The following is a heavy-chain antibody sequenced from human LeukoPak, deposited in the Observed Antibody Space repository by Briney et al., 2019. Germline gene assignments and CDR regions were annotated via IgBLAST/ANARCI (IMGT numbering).Heavy chain of an antibody. Sequence: GGSLRLSCAASGVTFSSYSMNWVRQAPGKGLEWVSSISSSSSYIYYADSVKGRFTISRDNAKNSLYLQMNSLRAEDTAVDYCARLGFSSTSGRDAFDIWGQGTMVTVSS. D-gene: IGHD2-2*01. V-gene: IGHV3-21*01. CDR2: ISSSSSYI. CDR3: ARLGFSSTSGRDAFDI. CDR1: GVTFSSYS. J-gene: IGHJ3*02.